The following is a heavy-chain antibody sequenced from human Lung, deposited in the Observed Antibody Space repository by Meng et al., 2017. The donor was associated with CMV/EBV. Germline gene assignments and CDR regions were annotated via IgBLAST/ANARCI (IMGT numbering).Heavy chain of an antibody. CDR3: AKAHGLSTYFSLGYGVDV. CDR1: GFIFSTYA. D-gene: IGHD2/OR15-2a*01. CDR2: ILYDGSDK. V-gene: IGHV3-30*02. Sequence: GESLKISCPASGFIFSTYAMHWVRQAPGKGLEWVAFILYDGSDKYYADSVKGRFTISRDNSKNTLYLQVSSLRPEDTAVYYCAKAHGLSTYFSLGYGVDVWGQGTTVTFSS. J-gene: IGHJ6*02.